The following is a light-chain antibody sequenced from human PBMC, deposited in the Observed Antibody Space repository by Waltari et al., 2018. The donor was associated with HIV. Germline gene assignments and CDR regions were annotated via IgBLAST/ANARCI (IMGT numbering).Light chain of an antibody. J-gene: IGLJ2*01. Sequence: QSVLTQPPSVSGAPGQRVTTSCTGPSSNIGAGFDVHWYKQLPGTVPKVLIYNNTDRPSGVPDRFSGSKSATSASLAITGLQAEDEANYYCQSYDISLSGWVFGGGTKLTVL. V-gene: IGLV1-40*01. CDR2: NNT. CDR3: QSYDISLSGWV. CDR1: SSNIGAGFD.